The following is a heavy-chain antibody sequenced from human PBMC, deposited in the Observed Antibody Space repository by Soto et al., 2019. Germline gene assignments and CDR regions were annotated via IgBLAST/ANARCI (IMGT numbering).Heavy chain of an antibody. CDR2: IYYSGST. V-gene: IGHV4-31*03. CDR3: ARYCSSTSCYAGENWFDP. D-gene: IGHD2-2*01. CDR1: GGSISSGGYY. Sequence: QVQLQESGPGLVKPSQTLSLTCTVSGGSISSGGYYWSWIRQHPGKGLEWIGYIYYSGSTYYNPSLKFRVTISVDTSKIQFSLKLSSVTAADTAVYYCARYCSSTSCYAGENWFDPWGQGTLVTVSS. J-gene: IGHJ5*02.